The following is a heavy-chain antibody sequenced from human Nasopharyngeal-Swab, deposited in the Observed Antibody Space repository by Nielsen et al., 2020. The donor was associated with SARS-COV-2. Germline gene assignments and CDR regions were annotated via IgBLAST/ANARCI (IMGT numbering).Heavy chain of an antibody. D-gene: IGHD3-9*01. V-gene: IGHV4-4*07. CDR2: IYTSGST. Sequence: SETLSLTCTVSGGSISSYYWSWIRQPAGKGLEWIGRIYTSGSTNYNPSLKSRVTMSVDTSKNQFSLKLSSVTAADTAAYYCARGKPAYDILTGYFTRPYYYYYGMDVWGQGTTVTVSS. J-gene: IGHJ6*02. CDR1: GGSISSYY. CDR3: ARGKPAYDILTGYFTRPYYYYYGMDV.